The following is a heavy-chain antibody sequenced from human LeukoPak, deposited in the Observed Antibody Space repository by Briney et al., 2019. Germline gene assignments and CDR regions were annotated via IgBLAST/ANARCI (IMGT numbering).Heavy chain of an antibody. V-gene: IGHV3-33*01. D-gene: IGHD5-18*01. CDR3: ARVDGAMGSLDY. J-gene: IGHJ4*02. CDR1: GFTFSTYA. Sequence: GRSLRLSCAASGFTFSTYAMHWVRQAPGKGLEGVAVIWYDGSNKNYADSVKGRFTISRDNAKNTLYLQMNSLRAEDTAVYYCARVDGAMGSLDYWGQGMLVTVSS. CDR2: IWYDGSNK.